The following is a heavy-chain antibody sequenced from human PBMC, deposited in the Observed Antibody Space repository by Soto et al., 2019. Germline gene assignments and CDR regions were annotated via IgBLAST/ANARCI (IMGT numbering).Heavy chain of an antibody. CDR1: AASMSSGGYY. Sequence: SETLSLTRTVSAASMSSGGYYWTWIRQSPGKGLEWIGYIYYSGSTYYNPSLESRVAISLDTSRSQFSLTLHSVTAADTAIYYCARDRHNNFFDPWGQGTLVTVSS. CDR3: ARDRHNNFFDP. CDR2: IYYSGST. J-gene: IGHJ5*02. V-gene: IGHV4-31*03. D-gene: IGHD6-6*01.